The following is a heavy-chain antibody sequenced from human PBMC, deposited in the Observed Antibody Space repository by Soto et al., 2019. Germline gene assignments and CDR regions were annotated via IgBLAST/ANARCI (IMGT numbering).Heavy chain of an antibody. D-gene: IGHD5-12*01. CDR2: IKQDGSEK. V-gene: IGHV3-7*01. Sequence: TGGSLRLSCAASGFTFSSYWMSWVRQAPGKGLEWVANIKQDGSEKYYVDSVKGRFTISRDNAKNSLYLQMNSLRAEDTAVYYCARTVYSGYDYYYYYGMDVWGQGTTVTVSS. J-gene: IGHJ6*02. CDR1: GFTFSSYW. CDR3: ARTVYSGYDYYYYYGMDV.